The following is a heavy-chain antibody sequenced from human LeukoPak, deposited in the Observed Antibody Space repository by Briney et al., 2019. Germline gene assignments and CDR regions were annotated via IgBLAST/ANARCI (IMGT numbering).Heavy chain of an antibody. D-gene: IGHD1-1*01. CDR3: ARAMFFYNSVHFDP. V-gene: IGHV1-8*01. CDR2: MKPNTGDT. CDR1: GSTFTSYA. Sequence: ASVEVSCKASGSTFTSYAINWVRQATGQGLEWMGRMKPNTGDTDYAQKFQGRVTMTRDTSINTAYMELSSLTSDDTAVYYCARAMFFYNSVHFDPWGQGTRVTVSA. J-gene: IGHJ5*02.